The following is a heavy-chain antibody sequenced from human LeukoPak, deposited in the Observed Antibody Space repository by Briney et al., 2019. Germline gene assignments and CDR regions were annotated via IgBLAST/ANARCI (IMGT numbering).Heavy chain of an antibody. CDR2: IYYSGST. CDR1: GGSISSYY. J-gene: IGHJ4*02. V-gene: IGHV4-59*01. Sequence: SETLSLTCTVSGGSISSYYWSWIRQSPGEGLEWIGYIYYSGSTNYNPSLKSRVTISVDTSKNQFSLKLSSVTAADTAVYYCARGGRYYDSSGDFDYWGQGTLVTVSS. D-gene: IGHD3-22*01. CDR3: ARGGRYYDSSGDFDY.